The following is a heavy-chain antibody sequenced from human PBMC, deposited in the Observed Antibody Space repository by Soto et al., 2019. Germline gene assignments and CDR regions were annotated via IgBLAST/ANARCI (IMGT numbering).Heavy chain of an antibody. CDR1: GFTFSSYA. J-gene: IGHJ6*02. Sequence: EVQLLESGGGLVQPGGSLRLSCAASGFTFSSYAMSWVRQAPGKGLEWVSAISGSGGSTYYADSVKGRFTISRDTSKNTLYLQINSLRAEDTAVYYCAKEKGAVAGTVYYYGMDVWGQGTTVTVSS. D-gene: IGHD6-19*01. V-gene: IGHV3-23*01. CDR3: AKEKGAVAGTVYYYGMDV. CDR2: ISGSGGST.